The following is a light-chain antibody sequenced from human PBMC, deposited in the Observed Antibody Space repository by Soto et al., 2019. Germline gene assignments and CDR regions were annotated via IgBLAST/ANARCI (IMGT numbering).Light chain of an antibody. CDR2: SAS. V-gene: IGKV1-39*01. CDR1: EPITDF. J-gene: IGKJ4*01. Sequence: DIQMTQSPPSLSASLGDNVTITCRASEPITDFLNWYQLKPGKAPRLLIYSASNVQPGVPSRFSGSGYGTDFTLTLSGLQHEDSATYYCQQTFSPFVTFGAGTKVEV. CDR3: QQTFSPFVT.